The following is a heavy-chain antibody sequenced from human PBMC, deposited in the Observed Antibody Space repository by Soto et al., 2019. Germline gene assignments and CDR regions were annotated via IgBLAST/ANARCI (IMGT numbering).Heavy chain of an antibody. J-gene: IGHJ4*02. D-gene: IGHD4-17*01. V-gene: IGHV1-18*01. CDR3: ASPAPWLEDGDYGLSLFDD. CDR1: GYTFTSYG. Sequence: QVQLVQSGAEVKKPGASVKVSCKASGYTFTSYGITWVRQAPQQGLEWMRWFSAYNGNTNHAQKLKGRVTMTTDTTKSTADMQVRSPRSNATAVYYCASPAPWLEDGDYGLSLFDDWGQGTLVTVSS. CDR2: FSAYNGNT.